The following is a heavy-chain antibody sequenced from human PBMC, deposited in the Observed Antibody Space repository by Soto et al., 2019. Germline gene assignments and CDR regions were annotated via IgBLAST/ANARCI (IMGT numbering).Heavy chain of an antibody. CDR3: AKAISGYNAPLDH. V-gene: IGHV1-24*01. CDR1: GYTLTELS. Sequence: GASVKVSCKVSGYTLTELSMHWVRQAPGKGLEWMGGFDPEDGETIYAQKFQGRVTISRDNSKNTLYVQMNSLRAEDTAVYYCAKAISGYNAPLDHWGQGTRVTVSS. D-gene: IGHD1-20*01. J-gene: IGHJ4*02. CDR2: FDPEDGET.